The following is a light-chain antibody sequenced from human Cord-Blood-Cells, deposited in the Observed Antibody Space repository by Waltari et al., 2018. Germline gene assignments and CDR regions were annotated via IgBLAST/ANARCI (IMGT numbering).Light chain of an antibody. CDR1: SSDVGGYNL. Sequence: SALTQPASVSGSPGQAITISCTGTSSDVGGYNLVFWYQQHPGKAPKLMLYEVSKRPSGVSNRFSGSKSGNTASLTISGLQAEDEADYYCCSYAGSSTYVVFGGGTKLTVL. CDR3: CSYAGSSTYVV. V-gene: IGLV2-23*02. CDR2: EVS. J-gene: IGLJ2*01.